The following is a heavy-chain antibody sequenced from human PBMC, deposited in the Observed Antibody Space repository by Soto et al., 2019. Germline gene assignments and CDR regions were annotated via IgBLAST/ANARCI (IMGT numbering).Heavy chain of an antibody. V-gene: IGHV1-18*01. Sequence: ASVKVSCKASGYTFTSYGISWVRQAPGQGLEWMGWISAYNGNTNYAQKLQGRVTMTTDTSTSTAYMELRSLRSDDTAVYYCARGDDDGSGWYPTTDSWGQGTLVTVSS. J-gene: IGHJ5*01. CDR2: ISAYNGNT. D-gene: IGHD6-19*01. CDR3: ARGDDDGSGWYPTTDS. CDR1: GYTFTSYG.